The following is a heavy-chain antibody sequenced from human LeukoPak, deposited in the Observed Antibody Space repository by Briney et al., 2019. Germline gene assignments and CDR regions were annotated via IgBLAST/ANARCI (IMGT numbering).Heavy chain of an antibody. J-gene: IGHJ5*02. D-gene: IGHD2-21*02. CDR2: IYYSGST. Sequence: SETLSLTCTVSGGSISSYYWSWIRQPPGKGLEWIGYIYYSGSTNYNPSLKSRVTISVDTSKNQFSLKLSSVTAADTAVYYCARDLSVYCGGDCYTNWFDPWGQGTLVTVSS. CDR1: GGSISSYY. V-gene: IGHV4-59*01. CDR3: ARDLSVYCGGDCYTNWFDP.